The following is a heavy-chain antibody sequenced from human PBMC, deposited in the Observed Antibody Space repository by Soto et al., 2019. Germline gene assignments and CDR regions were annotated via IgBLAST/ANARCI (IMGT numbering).Heavy chain of an antibody. V-gene: IGHV1-2*02. D-gene: IGHD5-18*01. Sequence: WXSVKVSFKASGYTFTGYYMHWVRQAPGQGLEWMGWINPNSGGTNYAQKFQGRVTMTRDTSISTAYMELSRLRSDDTAVYYCARDLEYSYGYSDYWGQGTLVTVSS. CDR1: GYTFTGYY. CDR3: ARDLEYSYGYSDY. J-gene: IGHJ4*02. CDR2: INPNSGGT.